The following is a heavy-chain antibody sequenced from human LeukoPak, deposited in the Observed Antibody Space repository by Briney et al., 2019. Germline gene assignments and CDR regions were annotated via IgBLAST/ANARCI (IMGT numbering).Heavy chain of an antibody. CDR1: GFTFRSST. CDR2: ISSSSSTI. CDR3: ARPLVGAVDAFDI. V-gene: IGHV3-48*01. Sequence: LPGGSLRLSCAASGFTFRSSTMNWVRQAPGKGLEWVSYISSSSSTIYYADSVKGRFTISRDNAKNSLYLQMNSLRAEDTAVYYCARPLVGAVDAFDIWGQGTMVTVSS. D-gene: IGHD1-26*01. J-gene: IGHJ3*02.